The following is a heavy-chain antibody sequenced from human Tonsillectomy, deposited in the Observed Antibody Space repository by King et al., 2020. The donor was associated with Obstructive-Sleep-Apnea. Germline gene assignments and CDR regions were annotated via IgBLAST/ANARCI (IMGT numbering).Heavy chain of an antibody. J-gene: IGHJ4*02. V-gene: IGHV3-23*04. Sequence: VQLVESGGGLVQPGGSLRLSCAASGFTFSSYAMSWVRQAPGKGLEWVSAIMGGGGSPYYEDSVKGRFTISRDNSTNTLYLQMNSLRAEDTAVYYCAKSPTYDILTGYFYFDYWGQGTLVTVSS. CDR1: GFTFSSYA. CDR2: IMGGGGSP. D-gene: IGHD3-9*01. CDR3: AKSPTYDILTGYFYFDY.